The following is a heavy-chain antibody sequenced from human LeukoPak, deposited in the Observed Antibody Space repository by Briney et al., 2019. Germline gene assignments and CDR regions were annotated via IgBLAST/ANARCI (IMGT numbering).Heavy chain of an antibody. CDR1: GFTFSSYG. Sequence: PGGSLRLSCAASGFTFSSYGMHWVRQAPGKGLEWVAVISYDGSNKYYADSVKGRFTISRDNSKNTLYLQMNSLRAEDTAVYYCAKDRDYGEDYYYYYYGMDVWGQGTTVTVSS. CDR2: ISYDGSNK. D-gene: IGHD4-17*01. J-gene: IGHJ6*02. V-gene: IGHV3-30*18. CDR3: AKDRDYGEDYYYYYYGMDV.